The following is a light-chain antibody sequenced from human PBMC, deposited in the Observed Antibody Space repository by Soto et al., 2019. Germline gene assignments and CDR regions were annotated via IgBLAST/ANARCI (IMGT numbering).Light chain of an antibody. CDR1: QSVSSRF. CDR3: QHYDSSRT. Sequence: EIVLTQSPGTLSLSPGERATLSCRASQSVSSRFLAWYQQKPGQAPRVLIYGASSRATGIPDRFSGSGSGTHLTLIISRLEPEDFAMYYCQHYDSSRTFGQGTKVEMK. V-gene: IGKV3-20*01. CDR2: GAS. J-gene: IGKJ1*01.